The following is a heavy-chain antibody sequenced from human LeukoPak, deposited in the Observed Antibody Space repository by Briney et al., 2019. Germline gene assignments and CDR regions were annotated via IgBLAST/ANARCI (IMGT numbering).Heavy chain of an antibody. V-gene: IGHV4-34*01. Sequence: SETLSLTCAVYGGSFSGYYWSWIRQPPGKGLEWIGEINHSGSTNYNPSLKSRVIISVDTSKNQFSLKLSSVTAADTAVYYCARDGWELLQHYFDFWGQGTLVTVSS. D-gene: IGHD1-26*01. CDR3: ARDGWELLQHYFDF. CDR1: GGSFSGYY. CDR2: INHSGST. J-gene: IGHJ4*02.